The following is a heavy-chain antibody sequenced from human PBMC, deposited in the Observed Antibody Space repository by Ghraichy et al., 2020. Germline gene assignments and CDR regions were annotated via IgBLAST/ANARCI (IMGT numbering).Heavy chain of an antibody. CDR1: GGSFSGYY. CDR3: ARSLSRYSSSWGDDGMDV. J-gene: IGHJ6*02. V-gene: IGHV4-34*01. CDR2: INHSGST. Sequence: SETLSLTCAVYGGSFSGYYWSWIRQPPGKGLEWIGEINHSGSTNYNPSLKSRVTISVDTSKNQFSLKLSSVTAADTAVYYCARSLSRYSSSWGDDGMDVWGQGTTVTVSS. D-gene: IGHD6-13*01.